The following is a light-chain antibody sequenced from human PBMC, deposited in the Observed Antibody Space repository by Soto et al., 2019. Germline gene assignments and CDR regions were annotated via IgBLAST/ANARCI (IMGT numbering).Light chain of an antibody. CDR2: DDS. CDR3: QVWDSSSDHPWV. CDR1: NIGSKS. V-gene: IGLV3-21*02. Sequence: SYELTQPHSVSVAPGQTARITCGGNNIGSKSVHWYQQKPGQAPVLVVYDDSDRPSGITERFSGCNSGNTATLTISRVEAGDEADYYCQVWDSSSDHPWVFGGGTKLTVL. J-gene: IGLJ3*02.